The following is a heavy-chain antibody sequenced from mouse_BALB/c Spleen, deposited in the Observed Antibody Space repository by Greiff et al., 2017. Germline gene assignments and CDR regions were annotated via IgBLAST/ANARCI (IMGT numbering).Heavy chain of an antibody. CDR1: GFTFSSFG. J-gene: IGHJ3*01. V-gene: IGHV5-17*02. CDR2: ISSGSSTI. CDR3: ARSFYYYGSSYWFAY. D-gene: IGHD1-1*01. Sequence: EVMLVESGGGLVQPGGSRKLSCAASGFTFSSFGMHWVRQAPEKGLEWVAYISSGSSTIYYADTVKGRFTISRDNPKNTLFLQMTSLRSEDTAMYYCARSFYYYGSSYWFAYWGQGTLVTVSA.